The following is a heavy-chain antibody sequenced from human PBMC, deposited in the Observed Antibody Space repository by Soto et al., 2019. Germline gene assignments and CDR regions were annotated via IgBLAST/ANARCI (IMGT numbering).Heavy chain of an antibody. CDR1: GFTFSSYE. J-gene: IGHJ4*02. V-gene: IGHV3-48*03. CDR3: ARREPGDFWSGYPDY. Sequence: GGSLRLSCAASGFTFSSYEMNWVRQAPGKGLEWVSYISSSGSTIYYAGSVKGRFTIPRDNAKNSLYLQMNSLRAEDTAVYYCARREPGDFWSGYPDYWGQGTLVTVSS. D-gene: IGHD3-3*01. CDR2: ISSSGSTI.